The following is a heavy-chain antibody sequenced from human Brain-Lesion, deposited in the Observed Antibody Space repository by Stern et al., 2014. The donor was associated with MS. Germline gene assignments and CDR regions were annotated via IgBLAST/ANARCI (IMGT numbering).Heavy chain of an antibody. CDR2: IYHSGIA. V-gene: IGHV4-4*02. CDR3: ARYDDTSGYYQVGGLDS. D-gene: IGHD3-22*01. J-gene: IGHJ4*02. CDR1: GGSLSSSDW. Sequence: QLQLQESGPGLVKPSGTLTLTCAVSGGSLSSSDWWTWVRHPPGEGLEGIGEIYHSGIAHSNPSLQSRLPMSVHKTKHTFSLKLNSVTAADTAIYFCARYDDTSGYYQVGGLDSWGQGTLVTVSS.